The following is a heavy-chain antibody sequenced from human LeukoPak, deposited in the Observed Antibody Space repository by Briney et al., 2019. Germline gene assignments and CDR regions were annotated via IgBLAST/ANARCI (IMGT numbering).Heavy chain of an antibody. CDR1: GYTFTNHQ. V-gene: IGHV1-2*02. CDR2: INPNSGGT. D-gene: IGHD3-3*01. Sequence: GASVKVSCKASGYTFTNHQMHWVRQAPGHGLEWMGWINPNSGGTNYAQKFQGRVTMTTDMSITTAYMELTRLRSDDTAVYYCARVPATSGDIDYDFWSGHYFFDRWGQGTLVTVSS. J-gene: IGHJ4*02. CDR3: ARVPATSGDIDYDFWSGHYFFDR.